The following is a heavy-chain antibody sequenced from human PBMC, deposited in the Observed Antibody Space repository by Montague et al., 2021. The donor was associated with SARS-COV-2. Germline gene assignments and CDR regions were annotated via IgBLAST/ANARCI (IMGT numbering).Heavy chain of an antibody. Sequence: SETLSLTCAVYGGSFSAYYWSWIRQPPGRGLEWIGEINHSGTTNYKSSLESRLSMSVETSKNQFSLNLSPVTAADTAVYFCSRTYRGTFDFWGQGILVTVSS. J-gene: IGHJ4*02. CDR1: GGSFSAYY. V-gene: IGHV4-34*01. CDR3: SRTYRGTFDF. CDR2: INHSGTT. D-gene: IGHD1-7*01.